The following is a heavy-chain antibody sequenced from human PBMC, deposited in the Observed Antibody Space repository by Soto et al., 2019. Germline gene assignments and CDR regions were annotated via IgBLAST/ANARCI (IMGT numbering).Heavy chain of an antibody. CDR3: ARGGRGIAARPFDY. Sequence: TSETLSLTCAVYGGSFSGYYWSWIRQPPGKGLEWIGEINHSGSTNYNPSLKSRVTISVDTSKNQFSLKLSSVTAADTAVYYCARGGRGIAARPFDYWGQGTLVTVSS. CDR2: INHSGST. J-gene: IGHJ4*02. CDR1: GGSFSGYY. D-gene: IGHD6-6*01. V-gene: IGHV4-34*01.